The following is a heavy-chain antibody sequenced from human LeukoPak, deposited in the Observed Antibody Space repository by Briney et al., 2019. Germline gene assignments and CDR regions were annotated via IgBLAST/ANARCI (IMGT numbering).Heavy chain of an antibody. V-gene: IGHV3-23*01. Sequence: PGGSLRLSCAASAFTFSTYAMSWVRQAPGKGLEWVSTITNSGDETYYVDSVKGRFTISRDNSKNTLFLQMNSLTAEDTAVYYCVKSFESFRYCFDYWGQGSLVTVSS. D-gene: IGHD1-26*01. CDR1: AFTFSTYA. CDR3: VKSFESFRYCFDY. J-gene: IGHJ4*02. CDR2: ITNSGDET.